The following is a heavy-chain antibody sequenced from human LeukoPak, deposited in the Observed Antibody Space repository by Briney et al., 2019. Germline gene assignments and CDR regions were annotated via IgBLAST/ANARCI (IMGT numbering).Heavy chain of an antibody. CDR3: AGCRWNYHYFEH. CDR2: VYTGGST. V-gene: IGHV3-66*01. Sequence: GGSLRLSCAASGFTVSSNYMTWVRQAPGKGLECVSVVYTGGSTYYADSVEGRFAISRDNSKNTLYLHMNSLRPEDTAVYYCAGCRWNYHYFEHWGQGTLVTVSS. CDR1: GFTVSSNY. J-gene: IGHJ4*02. D-gene: IGHD1-7*01.